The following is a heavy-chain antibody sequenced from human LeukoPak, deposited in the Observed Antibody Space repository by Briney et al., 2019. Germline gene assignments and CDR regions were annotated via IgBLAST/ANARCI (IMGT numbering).Heavy chain of an antibody. J-gene: IGHJ4*02. CDR3: TSLGATGFYAFDY. CDR2: TKSKPDGGKT. CDR1: GFSFNNVW. V-gene: IGHV3-15*01. D-gene: IGHD2/OR15-2a*01. Sequence: GGALRLSCGASGFSFNNVWMSWVRQAPGKGLEGVGHTKSKPDGGKTECAAPVKGRFTISRDDSKNTLYLQMNSLRTEDTAVYYCTSLGATGFYAFDYWGQGALVTVSS.